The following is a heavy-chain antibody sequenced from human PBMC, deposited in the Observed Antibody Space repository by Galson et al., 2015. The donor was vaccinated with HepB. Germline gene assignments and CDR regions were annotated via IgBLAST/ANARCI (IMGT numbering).Heavy chain of an antibody. J-gene: IGHJ5*02. CDR1: GFTPTTYW. V-gene: IGHV3-49*04. D-gene: IGHD6-13*01. CDR3: TRESAAAGLS. CDR2: IRSKAYGGTT. Sequence: SLRLSCAASGFTPTTYWMSWVRQAPGKGLEWVGFIRSKAYGGTTEYAASVKGRFTISRDDSKSIAYLQMNSLKTEDTAVYYCTRESAAAGLSWGQGTLVTVSS.